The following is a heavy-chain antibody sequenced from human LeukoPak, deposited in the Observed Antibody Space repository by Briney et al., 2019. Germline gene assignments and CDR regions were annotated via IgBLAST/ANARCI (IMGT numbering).Heavy chain of an antibody. CDR1: GYTFTGYY. CDR3: AIYGDRNAFDI. D-gene: IGHD4-17*01. J-gene: IGHJ3*02. Sequence: PLSSVKVSFKASGYTFTGYYMHWVRQAPGQGLEWMGWISAYNGNTNYAQKLQGRVTMTTDTSTSTAYMELRSLRSDDTAVYYCAIYGDRNAFDIWGQGTMVTVSS. V-gene: IGHV1-18*04. CDR2: ISAYNGNT.